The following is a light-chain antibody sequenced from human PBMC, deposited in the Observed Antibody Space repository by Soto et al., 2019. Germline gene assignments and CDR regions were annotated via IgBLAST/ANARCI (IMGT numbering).Light chain of an antibody. CDR3: QPDQSYPLT. CDR2: AAS. CDR1: QGISSY. J-gene: IGKJ4*01. Sequence: AIRMTQSPSSFSASTGDRVTITCRASQGISSYLAWYQQKPGKAPKLLIYAASTLQSGVPSRFRVSGSGTDFTFTIDCLQSEDFVTYYCQPDQSYPLTSGGGNKVDSK. V-gene: IGKV1-8*01.